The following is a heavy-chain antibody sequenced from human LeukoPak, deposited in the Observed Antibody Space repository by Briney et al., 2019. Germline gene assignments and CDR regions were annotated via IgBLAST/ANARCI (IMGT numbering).Heavy chain of an antibody. Sequence: GGSLRLSCAASGFTFSSYAMSWVRQAPGKGLEWVSAISGRGGSTYYADSVKGRFTISRDNSKNTLYLQMNSLRAEDTAVYYCAKANYYGSGRSYYYYGMDVWGQGTTVTVSS. V-gene: IGHV3-23*01. D-gene: IGHD3-10*01. CDR1: GFTFSSYA. CDR3: AKANYYGSGRSYYYYGMDV. J-gene: IGHJ6*02. CDR2: ISGRGGST.